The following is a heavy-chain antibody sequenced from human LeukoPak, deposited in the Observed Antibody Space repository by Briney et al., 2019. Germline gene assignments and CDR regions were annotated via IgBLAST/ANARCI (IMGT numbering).Heavy chain of an antibody. CDR3: ATRADWFDP. CDR1: GGSIGNSNW. CDR2: VFHSGVT. V-gene: IGHV4-4*02. Sequence: SGTLSLTCAVSGGSIGNSNWWSWVRQTPGKGLEWIGYVFHSGVTNYNPSLKSRVTLSLDTSKNQFSLKLKSVTAADTAVYFCATRADWFDPWGQGTLVTVSS. J-gene: IGHJ5*02.